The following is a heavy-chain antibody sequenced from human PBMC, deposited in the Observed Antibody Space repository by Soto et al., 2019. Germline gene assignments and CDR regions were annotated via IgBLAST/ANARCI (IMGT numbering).Heavy chain of an antibody. CDR1: GGTFSTFG. CDR3: AKSAPMDAGDKYYYDF. CDR2: IIPFFGTA. V-gene: IGHV1-69*13. D-gene: IGHD4-17*01. J-gene: IGHJ4*02. Sequence: SVKVSCKASGGTFSTFGISWVRQAPGQGLEWMGGIIPFFGTARYSRKFEDGITITADESTNTVYMDLRSLTSEDTAIYYCAKSAPMDAGDKYYYDFWGQGALVTVS.